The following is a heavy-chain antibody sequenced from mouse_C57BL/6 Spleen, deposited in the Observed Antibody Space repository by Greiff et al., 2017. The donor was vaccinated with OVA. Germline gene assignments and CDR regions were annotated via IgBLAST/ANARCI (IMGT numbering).Heavy chain of an antibody. D-gene: IGHD2-1*01. J-gene: IGHJ2*01. Sequence: QVQLQQSGAELVKPGASVKISCKASGYAFSSYWMNWVKQRPGKGLEWIGQIYPGDGDTNYNGKFKGKATLTADKSSSTAYMQLSSLTSEDSAVYFCARGGNRSYYFDYWGQGTTLTVSS. CDR3: ARGGNRSYYFDY. CDR1: GYAFSSYW. CDR2: IYPGDGDT. V-gene: IGHV1-80*01.